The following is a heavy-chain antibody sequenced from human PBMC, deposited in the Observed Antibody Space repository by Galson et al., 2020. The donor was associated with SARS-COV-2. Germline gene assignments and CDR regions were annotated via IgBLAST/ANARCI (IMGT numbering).Heavy chain of an antibody. CDR1: GFTFSSDG. Sequence: GGSLRPAWAAAGFTFSSDGMHWVRQAPGKGLEWVAVIWYEGSNKYYADSVKGRFTISRDNSKNTMYLQMNSLRAEDTAVYYCARDMYSGSEMFIWGHGTLVTVSS. V-gene: IGHV3-33*01. CDR2: IWYEGSNK. CDR3: ARDMYSGSEMFI. J-gene: IGHJ4*01. D-gene: IGHD1-26*01.